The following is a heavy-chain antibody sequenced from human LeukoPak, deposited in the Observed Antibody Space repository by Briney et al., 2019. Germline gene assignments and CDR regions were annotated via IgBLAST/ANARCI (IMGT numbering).Heavy chain of an antibody. Sequence: ASVKVSCKAFGYTFTGYYIHWVRQASGQGLEWMGRINPSSGGTNYAQKFQGRVTMTRDTSISTAYMELSRLRSDDTAVYYCARYCGGDCYGEYFQYWGQGTLVTVSP. V-gene: IGHV1-2*06. CDR1: GYTFTGYY. D-gene: IGHD2-21*02. CDR2: INPSSGGT. CDR3: ARYCGGDCYGEYFQY. J-gene: IGHJ1*01.